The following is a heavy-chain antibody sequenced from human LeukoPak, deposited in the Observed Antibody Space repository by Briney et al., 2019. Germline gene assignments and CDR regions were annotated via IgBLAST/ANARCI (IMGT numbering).Heavy chain of an antibody. Sequence: GGSLRLSCASSGFAFSDYEMDWVRQAPGKGLEWVSYISSSGSIIYYADSVKGRFTISRDNAKRSLFLQMNSLRVEDTAVYYCARTMWGFDYWGQGTLVTVSS. D-gene: IGHD7-27*01. J-gene: IGHJ4*02. CDR3: ARTMWGFDY. V-gene: IGHV3-48*03. CDR1: GFAFSDYE. CDR2: ISSSGSII.